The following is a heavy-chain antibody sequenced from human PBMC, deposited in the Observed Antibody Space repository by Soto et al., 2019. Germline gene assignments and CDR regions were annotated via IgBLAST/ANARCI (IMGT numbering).Heavy chain of an antibody. J-gene: IGHJ4*02. CDR2: IRQTGSDI. CDR3: ARESIWGRIFDQ. Sequence: GGSLRLSCAASGFTFSSYWMSWVRQAPGKGLEWVANIRQTGSDIYYVDSVKGRFAISRDNAKSSLYLQMNSLRAEDTAVYYCARESIWGRIFDQWGQGTLVTVSS. V-gene: IGHV3-7*01. CDR1: GFTFSSYW. D-gene: IGHD3-16*01.